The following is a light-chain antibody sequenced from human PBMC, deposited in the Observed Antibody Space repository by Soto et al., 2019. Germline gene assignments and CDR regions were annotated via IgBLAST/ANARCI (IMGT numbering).Light chain of an antibody. J-gene: IGKJ1*01. Sequence: DIQMTQSPSSLSASIGDSVTITCRASQTIIGYLNWYQQKPGKAPRLLINAASNLQSGVPSRCRGSGSETDFTLTITSLPPEEFATYYWQQSYTTPQTFGQGTKVYIQ. CDR1: QTIIGY. V-gene: IGKV1-39*01. CDR2: AAS. CDR3: QQSYTTPQT.